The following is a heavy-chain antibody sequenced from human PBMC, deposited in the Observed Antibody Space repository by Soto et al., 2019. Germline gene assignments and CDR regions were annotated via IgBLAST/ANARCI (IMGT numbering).Heavy chain of an antibody. CDR2: INHSGST. J-gene: IGHJ6*02. V-gene: IGHV4-34*01. Sequence: SVTLSLTCAFYGGSFICYYWSLLRPPPGKGLEWIGEINHSGSTNYNPSLKSRVTISVETSKNQFSLKLSSVTAADTAVYYCARATTVTSGYYYGMDGWGQGTTVTVS. CDR1: GGSFICYY. D-gene: IGHD4-4*01. CDR3: ARATTVTSGYYYGMDG.